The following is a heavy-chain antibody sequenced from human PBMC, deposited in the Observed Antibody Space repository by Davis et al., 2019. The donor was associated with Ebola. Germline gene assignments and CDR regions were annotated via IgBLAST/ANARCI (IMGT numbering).Heavy chain of an antibody. CDR3: ARHHSGDGDWLGP. CDR1: GDPIGNFY. V-gene: IGHV4-59*01. J-gene: IGHJ5*02. Sequence: MPSETLSLTCTVSGDPIGNFYWNWVRQPPGGGLEWIGYIYRGCSTVYNPALKRRVTISVDTSKNQFSLKLSSVTAADTAMYYCARHHSGDGDWLGPWGPGTLVTVSS. CDR2: IYRGCST. D-gene: IGHD4-17*01.